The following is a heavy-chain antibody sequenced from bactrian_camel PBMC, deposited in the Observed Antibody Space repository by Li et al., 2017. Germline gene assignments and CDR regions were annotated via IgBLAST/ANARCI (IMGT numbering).Heavy chain of an antibody. D-gene: IGHD2*01. J-gene: IGHJ4*01. CDR3: AAAWTHWRGSCPGGFTSSSYDD. V-gene: IGHV3S40*01. CDR2: VYTGDGRT. CDR1: VYTYSTYY. Sequence: VQLVESGGGSVQAGGSLRLSCAPSVYTYSTYYMGWVRQAPGKEREGVATVYTGDGRTYYADSVKGRFTISRDGTKNTVYLQMNALKPEDTAMYYCAAAWTHWRGSCPGGFTSSSYDDWGQGTQVTVS.